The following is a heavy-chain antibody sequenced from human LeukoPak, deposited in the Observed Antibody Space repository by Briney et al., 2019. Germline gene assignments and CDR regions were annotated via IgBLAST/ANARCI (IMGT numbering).Heavy chain of an antibody. CDR2: ITGSGGNT. Sequence: PGGSLSLSCAASGFPFSSYAMSWVRQAPGKGLEWVSSITGSGGNTYYADSVKGRFTISRDNSKNTLSLQMNSLRAEDTAVYYCAGGYSGSRYYFDYWGQGTLVTVSS. D-gene: IGHD1-26*01. V-gene: IGHV3-23*01. CDR1: GFPFSSYA. J-gene: IGHJ4*02. CDR3: AGGYSGSRYYFDY.